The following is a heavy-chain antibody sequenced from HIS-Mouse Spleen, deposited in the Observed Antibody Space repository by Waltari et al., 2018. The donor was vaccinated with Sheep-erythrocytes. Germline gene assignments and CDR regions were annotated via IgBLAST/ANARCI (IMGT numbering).Heavy chain of an antibody. Sequence: EVQLVESGGGLVKPGGSLRLSFAACGFTLSSYSMNWVRQATGKGLEWVSSISSSSSYIYYADSVKGRFTISRDNAKNSLYLQMNSLRAEDTAVYYCARVASGATFDYWGQGTLVTVSS. J-gene: IGHJ4*02. V-gene: IGHV3-21*01. D-gene: IGHD1-26*01. CDR1: GFTLSSYS. CDR2: ISSSSSYI. CDR3: ARVASGATFDY.